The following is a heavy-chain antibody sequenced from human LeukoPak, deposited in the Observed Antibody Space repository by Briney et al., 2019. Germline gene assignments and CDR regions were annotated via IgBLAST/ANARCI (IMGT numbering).Heavy chain of an antibody. V-gene: IGHV3-30*02. CDR1: GFTFRSYG. CDR2: IRYDGSNK. J-gene: IGHJ4*02. CDR3: VRATWDY. Sequence: GGSLRLSCAASGFTFRSYGMHWVRQAPGKGLEWVAFIRYDGSNKYYADSVKGRFTISRDNSKNTLYLQMNSLRPEDTAVYYCVRATWDYWGQGTLVTVSS.